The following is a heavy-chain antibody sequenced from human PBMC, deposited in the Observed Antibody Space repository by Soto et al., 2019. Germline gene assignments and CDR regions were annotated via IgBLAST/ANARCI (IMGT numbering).Heavy chain of an antibody. Sequence: GGSLRLSCAASGFTFSSYSMNWVRQAPGKGLEWVSYISSSSSTIYYADSVKGRFTISRDNAKNSLYLQMNSLRDEDTAVYYCARGGQDYGSGSYQYYYYYYGMDVWGQGPTVTVSS. J-gene: IGHJ6*01. V-gene: IGHV3-48*02. D-gene: IGHD3-10*01. CDR3: ARGGQDYGSGSYQYYYYYYGMDV. CDR2: ISSSSSTI. CDR1: GFTFSSYS.